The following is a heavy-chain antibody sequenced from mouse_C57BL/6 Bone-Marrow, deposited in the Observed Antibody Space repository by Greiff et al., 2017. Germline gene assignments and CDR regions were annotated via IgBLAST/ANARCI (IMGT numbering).Heavy chain of an antibody. CDR1: GYTFTSYW. J-gene: IGHJ2*01. CDR3: ARGATVVATDYFSY. Sequence: QVQLQQPGAELVRPGSSVKLSCKASGYTFTSYWMHWVKQRPIQGLEWIGNIDPSDSETHYNQKFKDKATLTVDKSSSPAYMQLSSLTSEDSAVYYCARGATVVATDYFSYWGPGPTLTVSS. V-gene: IGHV1-52*01. D-gene: IGHD1-1*01. CDR2: IDPSDSET.